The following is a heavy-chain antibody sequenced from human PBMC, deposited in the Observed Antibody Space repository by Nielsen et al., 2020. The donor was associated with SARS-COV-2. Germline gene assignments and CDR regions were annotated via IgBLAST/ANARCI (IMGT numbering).Heavy chain of an antibody. Sequence: GGSLRLSCVASGFTFSGSAMHWVRQASGKGLEWIGRIRSYANDYATAYAASVIGRFTISRDDSKSIAYLQMNSLKTEDTAVYYCTRDDFWSGYYSYWGQGTLVTVSS. CDR3: TRDDFWSGYYSY. CDR2: IRSYANDYAT. D-gene: IGHD3-3*01. CDR1: GFTFSGSA. V-gene: IGHV3-73*01. J-gene: IGHJ4*02.